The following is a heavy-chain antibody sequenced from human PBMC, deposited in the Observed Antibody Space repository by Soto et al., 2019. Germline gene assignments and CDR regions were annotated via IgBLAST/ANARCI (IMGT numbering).Heavy chain of an antibody. J-gene: IGHJ4*02. CDR2: IWYDGGNK. CDR3: ARAQFCSGGRCYYQYFEN. CDR1: GFTFSSYG. D-gene: IGHD2-15*01. V-gene: IGHV3-33*01. Sequence: QVQLVESGGGVVQPGRSLSLSCAASGFTFSSYGMHWVRQAPGKGLEWLAGIWYDGGNKYYADSVKGRFTISRDNYKNTLGLEMHILRAEDTAVYYCARAQFCSGGRCYYQYFENWGQGTLVTVSS.